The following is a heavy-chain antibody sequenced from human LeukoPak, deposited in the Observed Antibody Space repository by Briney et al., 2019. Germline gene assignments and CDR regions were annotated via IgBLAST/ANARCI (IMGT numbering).Heavy chain of an antibody. Sequence: GASVKVSCKASGYTFTSYDINWVRQATGQGLEWMGWMNPNSGNTGYAQKFQGRVTMTRNTSISTAYMELSSLGSEDTAVYYCARGRGGYDFYYYGMDVWGQGTTVTVSS. J-gene: IGHJ6*02. V-gene: IGHV1-8*01. CDR3: ARGRGGYDFYYYGMDV. CDR2: MNPNSGNT. D-gene: IGHD5-12*01. CDR1: GYTFTSYD.